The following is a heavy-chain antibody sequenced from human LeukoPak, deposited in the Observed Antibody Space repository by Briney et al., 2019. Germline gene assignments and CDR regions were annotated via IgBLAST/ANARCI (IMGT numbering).Heavy chain of an antibody. CDR1: GFTFSSYS. J-gene: IGHJ5*02. V-gene: IGHV3-21*01. D-gene: IGHD6-13*01. Sequence: GGSLRLSCAASGFTFSSYSMNWVRQAPGKGLEWVSSISSSSSYIYYADSVKGRFTISRDKAKNSLYLQMNSLRAEDTAVYYCARGPSIAAAGTEWFDRWGQGTLVTVSS. CDR2: ISSSSSYI. CDR3: ARGPSIAAAGTEWFDR.